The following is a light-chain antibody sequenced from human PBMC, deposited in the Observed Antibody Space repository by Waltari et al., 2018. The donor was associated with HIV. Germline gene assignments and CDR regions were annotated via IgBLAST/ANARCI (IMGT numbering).Light chain of an antibody. CDR2: MNH. CDR1: TSNVESNY. J-gene: IGLJ2*01. Sequence: QSVLTQPPSASGTPGQRVTISCFGGTSNVESNYVYWYQQVPGTTPKLLIYMNHALPSGVPDRFSGSKSGTSASLAVSGLRSEDEAAYYCAVWDDSLNGLVFGGGTKLTVL. V-gene: IGLV1-47*01. CDR3: AVWDDSLNGLV.